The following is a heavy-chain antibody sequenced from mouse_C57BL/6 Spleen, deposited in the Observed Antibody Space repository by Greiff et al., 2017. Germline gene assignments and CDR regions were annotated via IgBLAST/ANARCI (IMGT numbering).Heavy chain of an antibody. J-gene: IGHJ2*01. D-gene: IGHD4-1*01. CDR1: GFTFSDYY. V-gene: IGHV5-12*01. Sequence: EVMLVESGGGLVQPGGSLKLSCAASGFTFSDYYMYWVRQTPEQRLEWVAYISNGGGSTYYPDTVKGRFTISRDNAKNTLYLQMSRLKSEDTAMYYCARGVWDPYYFDYWGQGTTLTVSS. CDR2: ISNGGGST. CDR3: ARGVWDPYYFDY.